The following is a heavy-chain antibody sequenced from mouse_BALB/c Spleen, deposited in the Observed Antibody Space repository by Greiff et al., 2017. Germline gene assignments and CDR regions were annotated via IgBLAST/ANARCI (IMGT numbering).Heavy chain of an antibody. CDR1: GYTFTSYW. J-gene: IGHJ4*01. CDR3: ARDYRDDGYAMDY. D-gene: IGHD2-14*01. CDR2: INPSNGRT. V-gene: IGHV1S81*02. Sequence: QVQLQQPGAELVKPGASVKLSCKASGYTFTSYWMHWVKQRPGQGLEWIGEINPSNGRTNYNEKFKSKATLTVDKSSSTAYMQLSSLTSEDSAVYYSARDYRDDGYAMDYWGQGTAVTVAS.